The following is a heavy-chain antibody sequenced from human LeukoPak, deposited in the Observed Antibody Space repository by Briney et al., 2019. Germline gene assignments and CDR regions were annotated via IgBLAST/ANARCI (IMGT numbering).Heavy chain of an antibody. J-gene: IGHJ4*02. Sequence: PSETLSLTCTVSGGSISNYYWSWIRQPAGKGLEWIGRIYTSGTAHYNPSLKSRVTMSVDTSKNQFSLTLTSVSAADTAVYYCARLGRSGGKYYFDYWGQGTLVTVSS. CDR1: GGSISNYY. V-gene: IGHV4-4*07. CDR3: ARLGRSGGKYYFDY. D-gene: IGHD3-10*01. CDR2: IYTSGTA.